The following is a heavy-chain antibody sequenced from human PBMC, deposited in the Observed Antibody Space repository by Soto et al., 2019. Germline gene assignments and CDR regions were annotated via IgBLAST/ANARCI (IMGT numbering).Heavy chain of an antibody. J-gene: IGHJ4*02. CDR2: IIPIFGTA. D-gene: IGHD2-2*02. CDR3: ARGGYCSSTSCYTVFDY. Sequence: ASVKVSCKASGGTFSSYAISWVRQAPGQGLEWMGGIIPIFGTANYAQKFQGRVTITADKSTSTAYMELSSLRSEDTAVYYCARGGYCSSTSCYTVFDYWGQGTLVTVSS. V-gene: IGHV1-69*06. CDR1: GGTFSSYA.